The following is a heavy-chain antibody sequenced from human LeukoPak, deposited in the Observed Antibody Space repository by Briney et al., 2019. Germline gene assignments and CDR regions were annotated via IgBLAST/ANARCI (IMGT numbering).Heavy chain of an antibody. J-gene: IGHJ4*02. V-gene: IGHV4-34*01. CDR1: GGSFSGYY. CDR2: INHSGST. Sequence: PSETLSLTCAVYGGSFSGYYRSWIRQPPGKGLEWIGEINHSGSTNYNPSLKSRVTISVDTSKNQFSLKLTSVTAADTAVYYCARGITMIVVPPGYWGQGTLVTVSS. CDR3: ARGITMIVVPPGY. D-gene: IGHD3-22*01.